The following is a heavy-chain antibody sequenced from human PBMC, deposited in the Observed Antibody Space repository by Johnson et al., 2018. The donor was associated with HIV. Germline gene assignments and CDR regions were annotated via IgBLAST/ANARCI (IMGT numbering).Heavy chain of an antibody. D-gene: IGHD7-27*01. CDR3: ARESALTGDSLGFDI. Sequence: QVQLVESGGGVVQPGRSLRLSCAASGFTFSNYWMTWVRQAPGKGLEWVAVLSHDGSNRHYADSVKGRFTISRDNSKNTMYRQMNRLIADATAVYYCARESALTGDSLGFDIWGQGTMVTVSS. V-gene: IGHV3-30*03. CDR1: GFTFSNYW. J-gene: IGHJ3*02. CDR2: LSHDGSNR.